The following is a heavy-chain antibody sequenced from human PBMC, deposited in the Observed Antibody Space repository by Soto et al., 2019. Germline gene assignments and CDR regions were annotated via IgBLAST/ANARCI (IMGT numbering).Heavy chain of an antibody. D-gene: IGHD6-6*01. V-gene: IGHV3-72*01. CDR3: ARAGQYSPDY. CDR1: GFTFSDHF. CDR2: SRNKANSYTT. J-gene: IGHJ4*02. Sequence: GGSLRLSCATSGFTFSDHFMDWVRQAPGKGLEWVGRSRNKANSYTTEYAASVKGRFTISRDDSKNSLYLQMNSLKTEDTAVYYCARAGQYSPDYLGQGTLVTV.